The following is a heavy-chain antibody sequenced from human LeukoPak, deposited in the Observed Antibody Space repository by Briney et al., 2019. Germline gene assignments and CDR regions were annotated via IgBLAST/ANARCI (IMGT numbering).Heavy chain of an antibody. CDR2: ISGSGGST. J-gene: IGHJ4*02. Sequence: TGGSLRLSCAASGFTFSSYAMSWVRQAPGKGLEWVSTISGSGGSTYYADSVKGRFTISRDNSKNTLYLQMNSLRAEDTAVYYCAKSVHYDILTGYYYFDYWGQGTLVTVSS. CDR3: AKSVHYDILTGYYYFDY. V-gene: IGHV3-23*01. D-gene: IGHD3-9*01. CDR1: GFTFSSYA.